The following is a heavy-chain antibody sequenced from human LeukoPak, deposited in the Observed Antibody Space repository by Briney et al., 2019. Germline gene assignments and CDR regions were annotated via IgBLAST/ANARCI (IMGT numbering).Heavy chain of an antibody. J-gene: IGHJ6*03. D-gene: IGHD2-2*01. V-gene: IGHV1-69*05. CDR1: GGTFSSYA. Sequence: SVKVSCKASGGTFSSYAISWVRQAPGQGLEWMGGIIPIFGTANYAQKFQGRVTITTDESTSTAYMELSSLRSEDTAVYYCARSSCSSTSCPTSYYYYYYMDVWGKGTTVTVSS. CDR3: ARSSCSSTSCPTSYYYYYYMDV. CDR2: IIPIFGTA.